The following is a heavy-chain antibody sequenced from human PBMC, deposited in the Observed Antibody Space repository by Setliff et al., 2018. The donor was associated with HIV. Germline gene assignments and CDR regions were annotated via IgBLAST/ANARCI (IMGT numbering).Heavy chain of an antibody. D-gene: IGHD4-17*01. Sequence: VASVKVSCKASGYTFTRNAMHWVRQAPGQRLEWMGWINTVNGNTKYSQKFQGRVTITRDTSASTVYMELSSLRSGDTAVYYCARGLNSGDYPHWFDPWGQGTLVTVSS. CDR1: GYTFTRNA. J-gene: IGHJ5*02. V-gene: IGHV1-3*04. CDR3: ARGLNSGDYPHWFDP. CDR2: INTVNGNT.